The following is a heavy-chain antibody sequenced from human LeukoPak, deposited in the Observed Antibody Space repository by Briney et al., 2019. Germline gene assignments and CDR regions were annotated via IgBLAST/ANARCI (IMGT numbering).Heavy chain of an antibody. CDR2: IKQDGSEK. CDR1: GFTFSYYW. CDR3: ARERGGYDFWSGYTNGMDV. D-gene: IGHD3-3*01. V-gene: IGHV3-7*01. J-gene: IGHJ6*02. Sequence: GGSLRLSCAASGFTFSYYWMSWVRQAPGKGLEWVANIKQDGSEKYYVDSVKGRFTISRDNAKNSLYLQMNSLRAEDTAVYYCARERGGYDFWSGYTNGMDVWGQGTTINVSS.